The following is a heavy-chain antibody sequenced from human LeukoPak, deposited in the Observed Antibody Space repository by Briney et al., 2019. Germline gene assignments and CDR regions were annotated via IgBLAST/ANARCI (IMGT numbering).Heavy chain of an antibody. CDR2: IKQEGSDK. Sequence: GGSLRLSCAASGFTFSSYWMSWVRQAPGKGLEWVANIKQEGSDKYYVDSVKGRFTISRDNAKNSLYLQMNSLRAEDTAIYYCARASAEAGTRDYWGQGTLVTVSS. J-gene: IGHJ4*02. V-gene: IGHV3-7*01. CDR3: ARASAEAGTRDY. CDR1: GFTFSSYW. D-gene: IGHD6-19*01.